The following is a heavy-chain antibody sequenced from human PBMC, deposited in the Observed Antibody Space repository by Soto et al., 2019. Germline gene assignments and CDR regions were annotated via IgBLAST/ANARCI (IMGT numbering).Heavy chain of an antibody. D-gene: IGHD3-3*01. CDR3: AKDRGFDFWSGYYHMDV. CDR1: GFNFDDYA. J-gene: IGHJ6*03. CDR2: ISFNSGTT. V-gene: IGHV3-9*01. Sequence: EVQLVESGGDLVQPGRSLRLSCAASGFNFDDYAMHWVRQAPGKGLEWVSGISFNSGTTGYAASVKGRFTTYRDNAKNSLYLEMNSLRVEDTAFYYCAKDRGFDFWSGYYHMDVWGRGTTVTVSS.